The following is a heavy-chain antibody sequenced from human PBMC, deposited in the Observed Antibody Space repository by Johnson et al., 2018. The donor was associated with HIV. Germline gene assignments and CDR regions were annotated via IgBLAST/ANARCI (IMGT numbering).Heavy chain of an antibody. Sequence: VQLVESGGGLVQPGGSLRLSCVTSGFTFDDYGMHWVRQAAGKGLEWVSGISWNSGSIAYGDSVKGRFTISRDNAKNSLYVQMNSLRAEDTAVYYCARERLRAGAFDIWGQGTMVTVSS. J-gene: IGHJ3*02. CDR1: GFTFDDYG. V-gene: IGHV3-9*01. CDR3: ARERLRAGAFDI. CDR2: ISWNSGSI. D-gene: IGHD6-13*01.